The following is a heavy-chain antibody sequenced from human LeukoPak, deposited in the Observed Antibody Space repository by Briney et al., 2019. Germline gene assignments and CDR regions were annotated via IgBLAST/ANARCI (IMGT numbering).Heavy chain of an antibody. V-gene: IGHV4-39*01. D-gene: IGHD2-2*01. CDR1: RGSISTSTYY. J-gene: IGHJ4*02. CDR2: IYYSGIT. Sequence: SETLSLTCTVSRGSISTSTYYWAWIRQPPGKGLEWIGSIYYSGITYYNPSLKSRVTISVDTSKNQFSLKLSSVTAADTAVYYCARVDIVVVPSASFDYWGQGTLVTVSS. CDR3: ARVDIVVVPSASFDY.